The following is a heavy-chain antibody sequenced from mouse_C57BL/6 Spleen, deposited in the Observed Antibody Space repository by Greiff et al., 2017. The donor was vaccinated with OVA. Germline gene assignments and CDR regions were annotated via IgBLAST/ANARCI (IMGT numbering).Heavy chain of an antibody. J-gene: IGHJ4*01. V-gene: IGHV1-69*01. CDR2: IDPSDSDT. D-gene: IGHD1-1*01. CDR3: ARYDGTYAMDY. CDR1: GYTFTSYW. Sequence: QVQLQQPGAELVMPGASVKLSCKASGYTFTSYWMHWVKQRPGQGLEWIGEIDPSDSDTNYNQKFKGKSTLTVDKSSSTAYMQLSSLTSEDSAVYYCARYDGTYAMDYWGQGTSVTVSS.